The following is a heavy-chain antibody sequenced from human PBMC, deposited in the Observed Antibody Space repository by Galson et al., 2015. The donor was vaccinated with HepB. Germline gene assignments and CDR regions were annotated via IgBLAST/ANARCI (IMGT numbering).Heavy chain of an antibody. CDR1: GFTFSSYG. CDR2: IWYDGSNK. CDR3: ARDNPSGYSCGYSDSGYFDL. D-gene: IGHD5-18*01. J-gene: IGHJ2*01. Sequence: SLRLSCAASGFTFSSYGMHWVRQAPGKGLEWVAVIWYDGSNKYYADSVKGRFTISRDNSKNTLYLQMNSLRAEDTAVYYCARDNPSGYSCGYSDSGYFDLWGRGTLVTVSS. V-gene: IGHV3-33*01.